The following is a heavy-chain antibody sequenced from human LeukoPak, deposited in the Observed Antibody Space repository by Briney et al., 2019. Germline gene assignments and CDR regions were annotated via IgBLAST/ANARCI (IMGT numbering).Heavy chain of an antibody. J-gene: IGHJ3*02. D-gene: IGHD1-26*01. V-gene: IGHV4-39*07. CDR2: IYYSGST. CDR3: ARDCIGRGIDI. Sequence: PSETLSLTCTVSGGSISSSSYYWGWIRQPPGKGLEWIGSIYYSGSTYYNPSLKSRVTISVDTSKNQFSLKLSSVTAADTAVYYCARDCIGRGIDIWGQGTMVTVSS. CDR1: GGSISSSSYY.